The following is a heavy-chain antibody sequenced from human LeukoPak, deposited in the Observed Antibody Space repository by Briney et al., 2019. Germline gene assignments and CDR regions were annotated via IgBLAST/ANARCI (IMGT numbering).Heavy chain of an antibody. D-gene: IGHD2-2*01. CDR3: ARSQYLLLSWWNAFDI. Sequence: ASVKVSCKASGYTFTNYGISWVRQAPGQGLEWMGCISAYNGNTEYAQKFQGRVTMTTDTSTSTAYVELRNLRSDDTAMYYCARSQYLLLSWWNAFDIWGQGTTVTVSS. CDR2: ISAYNGNT. CDR1: GYTFTNYG. J-gene: IGHJ3*02. V-gene: IGHV1-18*01.